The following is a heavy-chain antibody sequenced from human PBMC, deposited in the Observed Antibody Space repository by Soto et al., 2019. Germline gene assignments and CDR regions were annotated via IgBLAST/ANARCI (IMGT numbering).Heavy chain of an antibody. CDR1: GGSISSYY. CDR3: ASPTVTDAFDI. CDR2: IYYSGST. D-gene: IGHD4-17*01. Sequence: PSETLSRSCTVSGGSISSYYWSWIRQPPGKGLEWIGYIYYSGSTNYNPSLKSRVTISVDTSKNQFSLKLSSVTAADTAVYYCASPTVTDAFDIWGQGTMVTVSS. J-gene: IGHJ3*02. V-gene: IGHV4-59*08.